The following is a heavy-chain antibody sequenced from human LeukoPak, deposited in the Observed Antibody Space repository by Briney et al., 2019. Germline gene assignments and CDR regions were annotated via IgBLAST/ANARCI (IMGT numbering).Heavy chain of an antibody. Sequence: GSLRLPCAASGFTFSSYSMNWVRQAPGKGLEWVSSISSSSYIYYADSVKGRFTISRDNAKNSLYLQMNSLRAEDTAVYYCARGQTGVVTAWWGQGTLVTVSS. CDR3: ARGQTGVVTAW. V-gene: IGHV3-21*01. CDR1: GFTFSSYS. J-gene: IGHJ4*02. CDR2: ISSSSYI. D-gene: IGHD2-21*02.